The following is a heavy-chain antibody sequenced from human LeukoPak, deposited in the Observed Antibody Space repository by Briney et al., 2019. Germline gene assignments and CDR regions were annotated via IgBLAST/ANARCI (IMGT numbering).Heavy chain of an antibody. CDR2: IKQDGSEK. CDR1: GFTFSSYW. CDR3: ASHSVVVVGPYYFDY. J-gene: IGHJ4*02. V-gene: IGHV3-7*03. D-gene: IGHD2-15*01. Sequence: GGSLRLSCAASGFTFSSYWMNWVRQAPGKGLEWVANIKQDGSEKYYVDSVKGRFTISRDNAKNSLYLQMNSLRAEDTAVYYCASHSVVVVGPYYFDYWGQGTLVTVSS.